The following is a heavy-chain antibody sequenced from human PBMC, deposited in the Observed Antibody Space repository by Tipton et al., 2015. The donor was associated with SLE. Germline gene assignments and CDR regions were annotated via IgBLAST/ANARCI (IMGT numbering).Heavy chain of an antibody. CDR2: IYRGGNT. J-gene: IGHJ3*01. D-gene: IGHD2-21*02. Sequence: TLSLTCAVYGGSFTVYFLSWIRQPPGKGLEWIGSIYRGGNTYYNPSLKSRVYISLDTSKNHFSLSLTSVTAADTAVYYCASRLSDPKAFDFWGQGTVVTVSS. CDR1: GGSFTVYF. CDR3: ASRLSDPKAFDF. V-gene: IGHV4-34*01.